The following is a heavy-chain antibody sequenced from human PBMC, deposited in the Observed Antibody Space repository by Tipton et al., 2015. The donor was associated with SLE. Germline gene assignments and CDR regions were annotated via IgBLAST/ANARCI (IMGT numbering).Heavy chain of an antibody. V-gene: IGHV4-59*01. Sequence: TLSLTCTVSGGSLSSYYWRWIRQPPGKGLEWIGYIYYSGSTNYNPSLKSRVTISVDTSKNQFPLKLSSVTAADTAMYYCARDSAVNFWYFDLWGRGTLVTVSS. J-gene: IGHJ2*01. CDR3: ARDSAVNFWYFDL. CDR2: IYYSGST. CDR1: GGSLSSYY.